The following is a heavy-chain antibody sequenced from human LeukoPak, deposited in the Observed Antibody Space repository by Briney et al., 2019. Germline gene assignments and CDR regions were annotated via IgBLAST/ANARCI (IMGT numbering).Heavy chain of an antibody. V-gene: IGHV3-74*01. D-gene: IGHD3-22*01. Sequence: GGSLRLSCEASGFTFSRYWMHWVRQAPGKGVGWVSRIKSDGKTNYSDSVKGGFTISRDNAKNTVSLQMDSLRAEDTGVYYCARAPSEVGGYYPEYFRHWGQGTLVTVSS. CDR3: ARAPSEVGGYYPEYFRH. CDR1: GFTFSRYW. J-gene: IGHJ1*01. CDR2: IKSDGKT.